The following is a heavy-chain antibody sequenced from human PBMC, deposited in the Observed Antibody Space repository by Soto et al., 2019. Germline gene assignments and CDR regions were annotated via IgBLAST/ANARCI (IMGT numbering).Heavy chain of an antibody. Sequence: PGGSLRLSCAASGFTFSSYAMSWVRQAPGKGLEWVSAISGSGGSTYYADSVKGRFTISRDNSKNTLYLQMNSLRAEDTAVYYCAKAEHIVVVITRLYYGMDVWGQGTTVTVSS. CDR1: GFTFSSYA. J-gene: IGHJ6*02. D-gene: IGHD3-22*01. CDR3: AKAEHIVVVITRLYYGMDV. V-gene: IGHV3-23*01. CDR2: ISGSGGST.